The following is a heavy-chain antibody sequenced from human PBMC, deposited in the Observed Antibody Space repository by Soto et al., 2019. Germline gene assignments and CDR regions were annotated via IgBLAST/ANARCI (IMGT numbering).Heavy chain of an antibody. CDR2: ISPMFGAA. V-gene: IGHV1-69*19. Sequence: QVQLVQSGAEMKKPGSSVKVSCQSSGGTFNTSAMNWVRQAPGQGPEWMGDISPMFGAANYAPKFQGRVTITADEATGTSYMQVSSLTAEDTALDFCAREVQVHTPAFVYWGQGTLVTVSS. D-gene: IGHD3-10*01. J-gene: IGHJ4*02. CDR1: GGTFNTSA. CDR3: AREVQVHTPAFVY.